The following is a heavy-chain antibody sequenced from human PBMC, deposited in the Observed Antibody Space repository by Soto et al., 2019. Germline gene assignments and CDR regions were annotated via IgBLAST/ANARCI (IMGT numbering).Heavy chain of an antibody. Sequence: QVQLVESGGGVVQPGRSLRLSCAASGFTFSSYGMHWVRQAPGKGLEWVAVIWYDGSNKWYADSVKGRFTISRDNSKNTLYLQMNSLRAEDTAVYSCARDRGYSGYDSPLFYYGMDVWGQGTTVTVSS. J-gene: IGHJ6*02. CDR1: GFTFSSYG. CDR2: IWYDGSNK. CDR3: ARDRGYSGYDSPLFYYGMDV. D-gene: IGHD5-12*01. V-gene: IGHV3-33*01.